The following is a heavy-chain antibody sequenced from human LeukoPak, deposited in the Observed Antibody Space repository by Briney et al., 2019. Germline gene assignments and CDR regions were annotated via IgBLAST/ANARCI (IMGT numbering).Heavy chain of an antibody. CDR2: IDNAGSIT. D-gene: IGHD4-17*01. CDR3: ARDAYGDYVEGFDY. J-gene: IGHJ4*02. V-gene: IGHV3-74*03. Sequence: PGGSLRLSCAASGFTFSNYWIHWVRQAPGRGLVWVSRIDNAGSITTCADSVKGRFTISRDNAENTLYLQMNSLRVEDTAVYYCARDAYGDYVEGFDYWGQGTLVTVSS. CDR1: GFTFSNYW.